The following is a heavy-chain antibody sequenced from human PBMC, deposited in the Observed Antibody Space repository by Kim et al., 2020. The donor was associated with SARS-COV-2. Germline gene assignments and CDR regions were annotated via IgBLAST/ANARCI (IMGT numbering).Heavy chain of an antibody. V-gene: IGHV1-18*01. Sequence: QKLQGRVTMTTDTSTSTAYMELRSLRSDDTAVYYCARDGDYYGSGSHLDYWGQGTLVTVSS. J-gene: IGHJ4*02. CDR3: ARDGDYYGSGSHLDY. D-gene: IGHD3-10*01.